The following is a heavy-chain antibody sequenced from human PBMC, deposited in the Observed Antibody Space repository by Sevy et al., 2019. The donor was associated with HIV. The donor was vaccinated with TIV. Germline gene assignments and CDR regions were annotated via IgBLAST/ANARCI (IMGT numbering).Heavy chain of an antibody. J-gene: IGHJ3*02. CDR1: GFTFSSYS. CDR2: ISSSSGYI. Sequence: GGSLRLSCAASGFTFSSYSMNWVRQATGKGLEWVSSISSSSGYIYYADSVKGRFTISRDNAKNSRYLKMNSLRAEDTAVYYCARDAALSNYYDSSGYPNAFDIWGQGTMVTVSS. CDR3: ARDAALSNYYDSSGYPNAFDI. V-gene: IGHV3-21*01. D-gene: IGHD3-22*01.